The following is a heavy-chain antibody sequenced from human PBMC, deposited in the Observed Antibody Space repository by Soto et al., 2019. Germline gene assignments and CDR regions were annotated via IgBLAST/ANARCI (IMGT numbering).Heavy chain of an antibody. J-gene: IGHJ4*02. CDR2: ISYDGSNK. CDR3: AKDFPLNDYGGNFAPDY. D-gene: IGHD4-17*01. Sequence: QVQLVESGGGVVQPGRSLRLYCAASGFIFSSYGVHWVRQAPGKGVGWVAVISYDGSNKYYADSVKARFTISRDNSKNTLYLQMNSLRAEDTAVYYCAKDFPLNDYGGNFAPDYWGQGTLVTVSS. CDR1: GFIFSSYG. V-gene: IGHV3-30*18.